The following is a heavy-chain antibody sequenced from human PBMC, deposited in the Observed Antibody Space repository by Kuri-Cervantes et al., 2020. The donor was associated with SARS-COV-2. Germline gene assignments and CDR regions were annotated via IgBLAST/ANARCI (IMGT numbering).Heavy chain of an antibody. Sequence: SETLSLTCTVSGGSISSYYWSWIRQPPGKGLEWIGYIYYSGSTNYNPSLKSRVTISVDTSKNQFSLKLSSVTAADTAVYYCARVPGDVGSGYYWDWGAYGMDVWGQGNTVNVSS. D-gene: IGHD3-3*01. CDR1: GGSISSYY. J-gene: IGHJ6*02. CDR3: ARVPGDVGSGYYWDWGAYGMDV. CDR2: IYYSGST. V-gene: IGHV4-59*01.